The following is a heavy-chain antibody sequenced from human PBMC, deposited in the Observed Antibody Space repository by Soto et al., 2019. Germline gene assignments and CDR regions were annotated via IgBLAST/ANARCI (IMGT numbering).Heavy chain of an antibody. CDR3: AKGSGSYLFDY. Sequence: GVSRILSCAASGFTFSSYGMHWVRQAPGKGLEWVAVISYDGSNKYYADSVKGRFTISRDNSKNTLYLQMNSLRAEDTAVYYCAKGSGSYLFDYWGQGTLVTVSS. V-gene: IGHV3-30*18. D-gene: IGHD1-26*01. CDR2: ISYDGSNK. CDR1: GFTFSSYG. J-gene: IGHJ4*02.